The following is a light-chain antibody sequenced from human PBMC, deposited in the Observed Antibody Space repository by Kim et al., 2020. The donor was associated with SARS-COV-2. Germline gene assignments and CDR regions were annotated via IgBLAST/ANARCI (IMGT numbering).Light chain of an antibody. Sequence: SYELTQPPSVSVSPGQTASITCSGDKLGDNYASWYQQKPGQSPVLVIFQGSKRPSRIPERFSGSRSGNTATLTISGTQDVDEADYYCQAWDSSTAQVVFGGGTQLTVL. J-gene: IGLJ2*01. CDR3: QAWDSSTAQVV. CDR1: KLGDNY. V-gene: IGLV3-1*01. CDR2: QGS.